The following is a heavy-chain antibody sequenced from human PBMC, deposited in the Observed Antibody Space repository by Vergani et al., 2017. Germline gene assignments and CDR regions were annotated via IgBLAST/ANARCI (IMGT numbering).Heavy chain of an antibody. CDR2: IIPIFGTA. CDR3: ARGRYYDSSGYPRGDYYYYRDV. J-gene: IGHJ6*03. D-gene: IGHD3-22*01. CDR1: GGTFSSYA. Sequence: QVQLVQSGAEVKKPGSSVKVSCKASGGTFSSYAISWVRQAPGQGLEWMGGIIPIFGTANYAQKFQGRVTITADESTSTAYMELSSLRSEDTAVYYCARGRYYDSSGYPRGDYYYYRDVWGKGTTVTVSS. V-gene: IGHV1-69*01.